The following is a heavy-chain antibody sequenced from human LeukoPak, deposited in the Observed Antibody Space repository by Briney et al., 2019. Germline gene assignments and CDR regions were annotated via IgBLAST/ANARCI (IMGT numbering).Heavy chain of an antibody. CDR1: GFTFSSYG. J-gene: IGHJ4*02. CDR2: IRFDGSNK. CDR3: AKDSYTSPDY. Sequence: GGSLRLSCAASGFTFSSYGMHWVRQAPGKGLEWVAFIRFDGSNKYYADSVKGRFTISRDNSKNTLYLQMNTLSAEDTAVYYCAKDSYTSPDYWGQGTLVTVSS. D-gene: IGHD2-2*02. V-gene: IGHV3-30*02.